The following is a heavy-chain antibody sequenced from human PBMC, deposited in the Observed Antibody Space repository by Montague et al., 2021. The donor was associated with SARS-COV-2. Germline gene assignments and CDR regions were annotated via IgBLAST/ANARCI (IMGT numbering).Heavy chain of an antibody. CDR1: GGSFSGYY. V-gene: IGHV4-34*01. J-gene: IGHJ6*02. D-gene: IGHD3-10*01. Sequence: SETLSLTCDVYGGSFSGYYWSWIRQPPGKGLEWIGEIYHSGSTNYNPSLKSGVTISVDTSKKQFALKLNLVTAADTAVYYCASGRGILLWFGELFPVGDYYGMDVWGQGTTVTVSS. CDR3: ASGRGILLWFGELFPVGDYYGMDV. CDR2: IYHSGST.